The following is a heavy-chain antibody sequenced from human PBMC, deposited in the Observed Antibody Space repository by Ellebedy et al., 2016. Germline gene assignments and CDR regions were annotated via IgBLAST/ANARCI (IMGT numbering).Heavy chain of an antibody. CDR2: IYPGDSDT. CDR1: GYSFTSYW. V-gene: IGHV5-51*01. Sequence: KVSCXGSGYSFTSYWFGWVRQMTGKGLEWMGIIYPGDSDTRYSPSFQGQVTISADKSISTAYLQWSSLKASDTAMYYCARQRGGGSYYMDVWGKGTTVTVSS. D-gene: IGHD2-15*01. J-gene: IGHJ6*03. CDR3: ARQRGGGSYYMDV.